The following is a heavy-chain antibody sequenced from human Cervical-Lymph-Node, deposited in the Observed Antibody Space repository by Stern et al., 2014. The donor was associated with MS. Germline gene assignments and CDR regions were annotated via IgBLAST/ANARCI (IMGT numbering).Heavy chain of an antibody. J-gene: IGHJ5*02. D-gene: IGHD5-18*01. V-gene: IGHV2-5*02. CDR2: IYWDDDK. CDR1: GFSLSTSGVG. Sequence: QVTLRESGPTLVKPTQTLTLTCTFSGFSLSTSGVGVGWIRQPPGKALEWLALIYWDDDKRYSPSLKSRLTITKDTSKNQVVLTMTNMDPVDTATYYCAHSRPRGYRRSYNWFDPWGQGTLVTVSS. CDR3: AHSRPRGYRRSYNWFDP.